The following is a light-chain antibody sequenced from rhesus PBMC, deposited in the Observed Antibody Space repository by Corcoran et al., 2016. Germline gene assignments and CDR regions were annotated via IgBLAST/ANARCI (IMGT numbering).Light chain of an antibody. Sequence: DIQMTQSPSSLSASVGDRVTITCRASQAIANYLAWYQQKPGEAPKLLITAATGLQSWIPSRFSGSGSGTDFTLTISSLQSEDFATYYCQHYYNSPRTFGQGTKVEIK. V-gene: IGKV1-25*02. CDR2: AAT. CDR1: QAIANY. J-gene: IGKJ1*01. CDR3: QHYYNSPRT.